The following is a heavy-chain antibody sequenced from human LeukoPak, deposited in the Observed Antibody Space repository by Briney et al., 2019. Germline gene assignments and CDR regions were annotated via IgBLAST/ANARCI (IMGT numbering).Heavy chain of an antibody. CDR3: ARGPDYYDSSGQFDY. CDR2: IYSGGST. CDR1: EFSVGSNY. Sequence: GGSLRLSCAASEFSVGSNYMTWVRQAPGKGLEWVSLIYSGGSTYYADSVKGRFTISRDNSKNTLYLQMNSLRAEDTAVYYCARGPDYYDSSGQFDYWGQGTLVTVSS. J-gene: IGHJ4*02. V-gene: IGHV3-66*01. D-gene: IGHD3-22*01.